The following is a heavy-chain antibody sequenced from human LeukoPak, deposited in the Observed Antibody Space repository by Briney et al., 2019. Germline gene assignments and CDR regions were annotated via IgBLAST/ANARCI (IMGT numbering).Heavy chain of an antibody. D-gene: IGHD3-9*01. Sequence: GGSLRLSCAASGFTFSSYWMSWVRQAPGKGLEWVANIKQDGSEKYYVDSVKGRFTISRDNAKNSLYLQMNSLRAEDTAVYYCASRDYDILTGYSHFDYWGQGTLVTVSS. CDR1: GFTFSSYW. CDR2: IKQDGSEK. V-gene: IGHV3-7*01. CDR3: ASRDYDILTGYSHFDY. J-gene: IGHJ4*02.